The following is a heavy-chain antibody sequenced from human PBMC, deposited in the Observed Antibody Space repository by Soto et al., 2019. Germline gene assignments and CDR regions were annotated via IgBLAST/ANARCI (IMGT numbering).Heavy chain of an antibody. CDR1: GGSISSSSDY. CDR3: ARHIFYNWNGNWLDP. CDR2: IYYSGST. D-gene: IGHD1-20*01. Sequence: SETLSLTCTVSGGSISSSSDYWGWIRQPPGKGLEWIGSIYYSGSTYYNPSLKSRVTISVDTSKNQFSLKLSSVTAADTAVYYCARHIFYNWNGNWLDPWGQGTLVTVSS. J-gene: IGHJ5*02. V-gene: IGHV4-39*01.